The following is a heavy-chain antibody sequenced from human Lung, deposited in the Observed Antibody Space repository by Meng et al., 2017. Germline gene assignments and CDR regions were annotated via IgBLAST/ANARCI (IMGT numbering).Heavy chain of an antibody. D-gene: IGHD5-18*01. V-gene: IGHV3-23*04. CDR1: GFTFTAFS. Sequence: EVQRGESGGGLGPPGGSLKLPCAASGFTFTAFSMTWVRQAPGKGLEWVSTISSTGDSTFYPDSVKGRFIVSRDNSKNTLYLQMNSLRAEDTAIYYCAKEAAMASWGQGTLVTVSS. CDR3: AKEAAMAS. CDR2: ISSTGDST. J-gene: IGHJ5*02.